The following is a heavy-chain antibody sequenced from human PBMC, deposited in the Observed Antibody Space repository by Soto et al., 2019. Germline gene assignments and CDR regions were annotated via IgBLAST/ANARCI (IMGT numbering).Heavy chain of an antibody. CDR2: IVPIYRTA. D-gene: IGHD6-13*01. J-gene: IGHJ4*02. Sequence: SVKVSCKXSGGTFSSYRFNWVRQARGQGLEWLGGIVPIYRTADYAQKFQGRVTITADESTRTVYMELSSLKSQDTALYYCARDSGAKLSSSWGQGTLVTVSS. CDR1: GGTFSSYR. V-gene: IGHV1-69*13. CDR3: ARDSGAKLSSS.